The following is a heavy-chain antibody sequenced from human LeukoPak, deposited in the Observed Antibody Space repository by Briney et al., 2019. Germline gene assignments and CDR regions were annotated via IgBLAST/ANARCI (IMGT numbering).Heavy chain of an antibody. CDR1: GGSISSSSYY. D-gene: IGHD6-13*01. Sequence: PSETLSLTCTVSGGSISSSSYYWGWIRQPPGKGLEWIGEINHSGSTNYNPSLKSRVTISVDTSKNQFSLKLSSVTAADTAVYYCASLAAESSSPDHTVWGQGTMVTVSS. J-gene: IGHJ3*01. CDR2: INHSGST. V-gene: IGHV4-39*07. CDR3: ASLAAESSSPDHTV.